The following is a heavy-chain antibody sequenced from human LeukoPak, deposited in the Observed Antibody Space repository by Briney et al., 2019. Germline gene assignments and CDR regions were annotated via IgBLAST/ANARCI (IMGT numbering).Heavy chain of an antibody. Sequence: ASVTVSFTASGYTFTIYAMHWVRQAPGQRLEWMGWINAGNGNTKYSQKFQGRVTITRDTSASTAYMELSSLRSEDTAVYYCARDRSPVLRFLEWLLLNGMDVWGQGTTVTVSS. CDR2: INAGNGNT. CDR1: GYTFTIYA. J-gene: IGHJ6*02. CDR3: ARDRSPVLRFLEWLLLNGMDV. D-gene: IGHD3-3*01. V-gene: IGHV1-3*01.